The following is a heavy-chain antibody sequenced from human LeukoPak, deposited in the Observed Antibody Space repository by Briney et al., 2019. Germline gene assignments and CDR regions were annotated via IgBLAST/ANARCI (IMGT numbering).Heavy chain of an antibody. CDR2: IYTTGRT. J-gene: IGHJ5*02. CDR3: ARDLPSYYFDSGNMFDP. V-gene: IGHV4-4*07. CDR1: GGAISSYY. Sequence: SETLSLTCTVSGGAISSYYRSWIRQPAAKGLEWIWRIYTTGRTDYSASLKSRVTMSVDTSNNQFSLKLSSVTAADTAVYYCARDLPSYYFDSGNMFDPWGQGILVTVSS. D-gene: IGHD3-10*01.